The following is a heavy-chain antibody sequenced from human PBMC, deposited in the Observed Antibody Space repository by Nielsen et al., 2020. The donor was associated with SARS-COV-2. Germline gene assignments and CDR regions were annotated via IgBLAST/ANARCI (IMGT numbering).Heavy chain of an antibody. CDR2: TYHSGSA. D-gene: IGHD3-16*01. Sequence: SETLSLTCTVSGGSISSYYWSWIRQTPGKGLEWIGFTYHSGSANYNPSLQSRVAISGDTSNNQISLRLNAVTAADTAVYYCARHWGRDNRSYRFDYLGQGTLVTVSS. V-gene: IGHV4-59*01. CDR3: ARHWGRDNRSYRFDY. CDR1: GGSISSYY. J-gene: IGHJ4*02.